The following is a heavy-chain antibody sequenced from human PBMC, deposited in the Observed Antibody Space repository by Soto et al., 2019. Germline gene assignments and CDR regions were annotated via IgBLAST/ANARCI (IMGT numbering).Heavy chain of an antibody. D-gene: IGHD1-26*01. CDR1: GYSFTSYW. V-gene: IGHV5-10-1*01. J-gene: IGHJ4*02. Sequence: GESLKISCKGSGYSFTSYWISWVRQMPGKGLEWMGRIDPTDSYTNYSPSFQGHVTISADKSISTAYLQWNSLKASDTAMYYCARQPTYSGSFRMIDYWGQGTLVTVSS. CDR2: IDPTDSYT. CDR3: ARQPTYSGSFRMIDY.